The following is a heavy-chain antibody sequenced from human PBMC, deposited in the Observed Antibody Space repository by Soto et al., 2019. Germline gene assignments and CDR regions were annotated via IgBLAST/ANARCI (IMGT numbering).Heavy chain of an antibody. J-gene: IGHJ3*02. CDR2: IRINSSTK. CDR3: TRGPTHGAFDI. V-gene: IGHV3-48*01. CDR1: GFTFSSYS. Sequence: GGSLRLSCAASGFTFSSYSMNWVRQAPGKGLEWVSYIRINSSTKYYADSVKGRFTVSRENSKNTLYLQINSLRPEEAALYYCTRGPTHGAFDIWGQGTMVTVSS.